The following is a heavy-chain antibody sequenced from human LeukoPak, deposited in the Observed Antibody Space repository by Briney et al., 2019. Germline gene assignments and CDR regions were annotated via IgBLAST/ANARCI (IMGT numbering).Heavy chain of an antibody. Sequence: AASVKVSCKASGYTFTSYDINWVRQATGQGLEWMGGIIPIFGTANYAQKFQGRVTITADESTSTAYMELSSLRSEDTAVYYCARASGSYYGTPVSYFDYWGQGTLVTVSS. D-gene: IGHD1-26*01. CDR2: IIPIFGTA. V-gene: IGHV1-69*13. CDR1: GYTFTSYD. J-gene: IGHJ4*02. CDR3: ARASGSYYGTPVSYFDY.